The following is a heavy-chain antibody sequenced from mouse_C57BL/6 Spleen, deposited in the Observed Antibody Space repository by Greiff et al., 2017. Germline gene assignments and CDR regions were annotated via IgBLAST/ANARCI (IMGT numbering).Heavy chain of an antibody. CDR2: IDPETGGT. CDR3: TRGYDLRRMFAY. Sequence: QVQLQQSGAELVRPGASVTLSCKASGYTFTDYAMHWVKQTPVHGLEWIGAIDPETGGTAYNQKFKGKAILTADKSSSTAYMELRSLTSEDSAVYYGTRGYDLRRMFAYWGQGTLVTVSA. V-gene: IGHV1-15*01. J-gene: IGHJ3*01. D-gene: IGHD2-4*01. CDR1: GYTFTDYA.